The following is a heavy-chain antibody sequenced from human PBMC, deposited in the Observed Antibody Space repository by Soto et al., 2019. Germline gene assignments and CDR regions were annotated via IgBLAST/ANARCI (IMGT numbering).Heavy chain of an antibody. D-gene: IGHD6-13*01. CDR1: GGTFSSYA. J-gene: IGHJ4*02. V-gene: IGHV1-69*01. CDR2: IIPIFGTA. Sequence: VKVSCKASGGTFSSYAISWVRQAPGQGLEWMGGIIPIFGTANYAQKFQGRVTITVDESTSTAYMELSSLRSEDTAVYFCARDFRRSFSSSWYLSYWGQGTLVTVLS. CDR3: ARDFRRSFSSSWYLSY.